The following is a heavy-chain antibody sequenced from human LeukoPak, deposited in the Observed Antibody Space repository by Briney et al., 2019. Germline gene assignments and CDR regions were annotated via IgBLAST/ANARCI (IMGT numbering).Heavy chain of an antibody. CDR2: INPNSGGT. CDR3: AIFYVVVVTAPTEADY. V-gene: IGHV1-2*06. D-gene: IGHD2-21*02. CDR1: GYTFTGYY. Sequence: ASVKVSCKASGYTFTGYYMHWVRQAPGQGLEWMGRINPNSGGTNYAQKFQGRVTMTRDTSISTAYMELSRLRSDDTAVYYCAIFYVVVVTAPTEADYWGQGTLVTVSS. J-gene: IGHJ4*02.